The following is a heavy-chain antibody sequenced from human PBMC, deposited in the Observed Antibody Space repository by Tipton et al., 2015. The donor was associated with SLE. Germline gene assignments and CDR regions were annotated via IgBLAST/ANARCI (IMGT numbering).Heavy chain of an antibody. CDR1: GFTVSSNY. D-gene: IGHD3-22*01. Sequence: GSLRLSCAASGFTVSSNYMSWVRQSPGKGLEWIAVIYSGGSTYYADAVKGRFTISRHNSKNTLYLQRNSLRAEDTAGYYCARRMGSSGYYSLGYWGQGTLVTVSS. V-gene: IGHV3-53*04. CDR3: ARRMGSSGYYSLGY. J-gene: IGHJ4*02. CDR2: IYSGGST.